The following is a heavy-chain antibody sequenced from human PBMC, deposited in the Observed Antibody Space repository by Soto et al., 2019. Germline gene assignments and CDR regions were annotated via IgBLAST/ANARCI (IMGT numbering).Heavy chain of an antibody. Sequence: SGGSLRLSCAASGFRFSSYWMSWVRQAPGKGLEWVANIKQDGSERYYVDSVKGRFTIYRENAKNTLFLKMKILRAEDTAVYFCARDQAYYDDNSGYYNHDFWGQGTQVTVSS. J-gene: IGHJ4*02. V-gene: IGHV3-7*01. CDR3: ARDQAYYDDNSGYYNHDF. D-gene: IGHD3-22*01. CDR2: IKQDGSER. CDR1: GFRFSSYW.